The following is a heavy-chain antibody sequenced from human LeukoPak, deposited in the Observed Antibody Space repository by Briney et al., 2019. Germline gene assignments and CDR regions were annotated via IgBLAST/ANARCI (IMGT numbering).Heavy chain of an antibody. CDR3: AKGPYGSGSSYFDY. D-gene: IGHD3-10*01. CDR1: GFTFDDYA. J-gene: IGHJ4*02. V-gene: IGHV3-9*01. Sequence: PGGSLRLSCAASGFTFDDYAMHWVRQAPGKGLEWVSGISWNSGSIGYADSVKGRFTISRDNAKNSLYLQMNSLRPEDTALYYCAKGPYGSGSSYFDYWGQGTLVTVSS. CDR2: ISWNSGSI.